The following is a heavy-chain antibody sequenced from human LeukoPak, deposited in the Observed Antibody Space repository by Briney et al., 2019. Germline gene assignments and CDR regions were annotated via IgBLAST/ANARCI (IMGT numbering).Heavy chain of an antibody. CDR3: ARGIAVAGTDY. J-gene: IGHJ4*02. D-gene: IGHD6-19*01. Sequence: PGGSLRLSCAASGFTFSSYWMHWVRHAPGKGLVWLSRISSDGYSISYADSVKGRFTISRDNAKNTLYLQMNSLRAEDTAMYYCARGIAVAGTDYWGQGTLVTVSS. V-gene: IGHV3-74*01. CDR1: GFTFSSYW. CDR2: ISSDGYSI.